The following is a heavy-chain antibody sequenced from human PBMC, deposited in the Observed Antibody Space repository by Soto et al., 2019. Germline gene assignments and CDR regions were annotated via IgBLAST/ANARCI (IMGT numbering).Heavy chain of an antibody. CDR2: IYYSGNT. CDR1: GVSITPYY. D-gene: IGHD6-19*01. V-gene: IGHV4-59*01. CDR3: ARDIGSGWGAFDY. Sequence: PSETLSLTCSVSGVSITPYYWTWIRQPPGRGLEWIGYIYYSGNTNYSPSLKSRVTISVDTSKNQFSLKLSSVTAADTAVYYCARDIGSGWGAFDYWGQGTLVTVSS. J-gene: IGHJ4*02.